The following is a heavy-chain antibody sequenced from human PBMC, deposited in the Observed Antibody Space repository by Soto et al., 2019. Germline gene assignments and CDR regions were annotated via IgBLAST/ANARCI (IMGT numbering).Heavy chain of an antibody. J-gene: IGHJ6*02. V-gene: IGHV1-69*12. CDR1: GGTFRTYA. CDR2: IIPIFGTV. D-gene: IGHD6-19*01. CDR3: AKGAVAGTPTSYYCCGMDV. Sequence: QVQLLQSGAEVKKPGSSVRVSCEASGGTFRTYAISWVRQAPGQGLEWMGEIIPIFGTVNYAQKFQGRVTITADESTTTVYMDLRSLRSEDTAVYYCAKGAVAGTPTSYYCCGMDVWGQGTTVTVSS.